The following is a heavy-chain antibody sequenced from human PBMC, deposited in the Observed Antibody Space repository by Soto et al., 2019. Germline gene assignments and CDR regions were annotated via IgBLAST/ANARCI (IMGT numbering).Heavy chain of an antibody. V-gene: IGHV3-21*01. D-gene: IGHD2-15*01. CDR2: ISSSSSYI. Sequence: GGSLRLSCAASGFTFSSYSMNWVRQAPGKGLEWVSSISSSSSYIYYADSVKGRFTISRDNAKNSLYLQMNSLRAEDTAVYYCARDYHAEYCSGGSCYFRTHYYYGMAVWGQGTTVTVSS. J-gene: IGHJ6*02. CDR1: GFTFSSYS. CDR3: ARDYHAEYCSGGSCYFRTHYYYGMAV.